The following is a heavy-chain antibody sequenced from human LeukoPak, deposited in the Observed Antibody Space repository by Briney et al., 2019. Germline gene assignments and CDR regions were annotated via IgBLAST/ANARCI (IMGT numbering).Heavy chain of an antibody. V-gene: IGHV3-66*01. CDR2: LYAGGNT. D-gene: IGHD1-20*01. CDR1: GFTFSSYT. J-gene: IGHJ4*02. Sequence: GGSLRLSCAASGFTFSSYTMNWVRQAPGKGLEWVSVLYAGGNTYYADSVRGRFTISRDNSKNTLFLQMTSLRVDDTAVYYCARGVITGTSHGSDYWGQGTLVTVSS. CDR3: ARGVITGTSHGSDY.